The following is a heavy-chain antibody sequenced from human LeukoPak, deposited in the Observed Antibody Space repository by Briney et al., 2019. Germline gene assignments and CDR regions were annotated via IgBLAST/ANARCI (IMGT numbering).Heavy chain of an antibody. Sequence: PGGSLGLSCAASGFTFSSYGMHWVRQAPGKGLEWVAVISYDGSNKYYADSVKGRFTISRDNSKNTLYLQMNSLRAEDTAVYYCARDNGEWRLNWFDHWGQGTLVTVSS. CDR1: GFTFSSYG. CDR2: ISYDGSNK. J-gene: IGHJ5*02. V-gene: IGHV3-30*03. CDR3: ARDNGEWRLNWFDH. D-gene: IGHD2-8*01.